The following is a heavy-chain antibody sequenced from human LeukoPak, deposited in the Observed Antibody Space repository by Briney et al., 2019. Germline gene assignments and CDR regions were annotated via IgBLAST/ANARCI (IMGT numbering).Heavy chain of an antibody. J-gene: IGHJ3*02. D-gene: IGHD3-16*01. CDR1: GFTFSSYS. V-gene: IGHV3-48*01. CDR2: ISSSSSTI. Sequence: GGSLRLSCAASGFTFSSYSMNWVRQAPGKGLEWVSYISSSSSTIYYADSVKGRFTISRDNAKNSLYLQMNSLRAEDTAVYYCARVQGGRGRLLGAFDIWGQGTMVTVSS. CDR3: ARVQGGRGRLLGAFDI.